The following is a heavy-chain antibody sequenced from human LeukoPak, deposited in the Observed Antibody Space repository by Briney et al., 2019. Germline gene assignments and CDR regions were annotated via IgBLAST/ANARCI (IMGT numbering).Heavy chain of an antibody. CDR1: GFTFSNYA. Sequence: GGSLRLSCAASGFTFSNYAMSWVRQARGKGLEWVSAISGSGGSTYYADTVKGRFTISRDNSKNTLYLQMNSLRAEDTAVYYCAKVAIAAAARNFDYWGQGTLVTVSS. V-gene: IGHV3-23*01. D-gene: IGHD6-13*01. CDR2: ISGSGGST. J-gene: IGHJ4*02. CDR3: AKVAIAAAARNFDY.